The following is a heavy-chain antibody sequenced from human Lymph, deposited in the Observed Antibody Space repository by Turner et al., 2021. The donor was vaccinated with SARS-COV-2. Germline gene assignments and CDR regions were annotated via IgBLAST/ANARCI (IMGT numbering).Heavy chain of an antibody. CDR1: GFPFSSYG. CDR3: AKGVSGGWLQPNSFDY. J-gene: IGHJ4*02. D-gene: IGHD5-12*01. Sequence: EVQLLEPGGGLVQPGRSLSPSGAASGFPFSSYGMSWVLQAPGRGVGWVYTICGSGGSTYYADSVKGRFTISRDNSNNTLYLQMNSLGAEDTAVYYCAKGVSGGWLQPNSFDYWGQGTLVTVSS. CDR2: ICGSGGST. V-gene: IGHV3-23*01.